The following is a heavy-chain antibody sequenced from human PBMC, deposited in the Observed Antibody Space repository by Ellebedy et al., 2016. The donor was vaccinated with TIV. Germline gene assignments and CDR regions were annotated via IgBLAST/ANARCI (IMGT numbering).Heavy chain of an antibody. V-gene: IGHV4-4*07. Sequence: SETLSLTXAVSGNSLSSSYWSWIRQPAGRGLEWIGRVYFDGHSNYNPSLKSRVTMSRDSSKNQVSLRLTSVTAADTAVYYCARGGLYCGGTNCYWAYYYMDVWGTGITVTVSS. CDR2: VYFDGHS. CDR3: ARGGLYCGGTNCYWAYYYMDV. J-gene: IGHJ6*03. CDR1: GNSLSSSY. D-gene: IGHD2-2*01.